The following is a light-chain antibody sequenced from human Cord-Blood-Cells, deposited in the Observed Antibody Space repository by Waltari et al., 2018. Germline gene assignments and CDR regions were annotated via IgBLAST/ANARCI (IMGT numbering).Light chain of an antibody. CDR2: DVS. J-gene: IGLJ3*02. CDR1: SSDVGGYNY. V-gene: IGLV2-14*03. Sequence: QSALTQPASVSGSPGQSITISCTGTSSDVGGYNYVSWYQHHPGKAPKLMIYDVSNRPSGVSNRFSGSKSGNTAPLTISVLQAEDEADYYCSSNTSSSTLVFGGGTELTVL. CDR3: SSNTSSSTLV.